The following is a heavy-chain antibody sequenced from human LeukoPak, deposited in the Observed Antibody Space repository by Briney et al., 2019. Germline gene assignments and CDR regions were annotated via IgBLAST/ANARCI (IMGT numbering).Heavy chain of an antibody. J-gene: IGHJ4*02. D-gene: IGHD3-22*01. V-gene: IGHV3-33*01. CDR3: ARDHYDSSGYYYYFEY. Sequence: GGSLRLSCAAPGFTFSSYGMHWVRQAPGKGLEWVAVIWYDGSNKYYADSVKGRFTISRDNSRNTLYLQMNSPRAEDTAVYYCARDHYDSSGYYYYFEYWGQGTLVTVSS. CDR1: GFTFSSYG. CDR2: IWYDGSNK.